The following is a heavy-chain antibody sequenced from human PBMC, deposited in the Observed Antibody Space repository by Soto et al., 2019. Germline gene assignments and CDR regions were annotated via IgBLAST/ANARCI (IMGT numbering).Heavy chain of an antibody. D-gene: IGHD1-26*01. J-gene: IGHJ6*02. Sequence: GASVKVSCKASGNTFTSQHMHWVRQAPGQGLGWMGWISAYNGNTNYAQKLQGRVTMTTDTSTSTAYMELRSLRSDDTAVYYCARDEHTTYGMDVWGQGTTVTSP. CDR1: GNTFTSQH. V-gene: IGHV1-18*01. CDR2: ISAYNGNT. CDR3: ARDEHTTYGMDV.